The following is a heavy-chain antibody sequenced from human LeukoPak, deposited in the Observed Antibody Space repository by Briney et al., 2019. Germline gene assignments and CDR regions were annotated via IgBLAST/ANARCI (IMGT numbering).Heavy chain of an antibody. Sequence: SETLSLTCIVSGGSISSYYWSWIRQPPGKGLEWIGYIYYSGSTNYNPSLKSRVTISVDTSKNQFSLKLSSVTAADTAVYYCARAAYCSGGSCYSFNGNYFDYWGQGTLVTVSS. CDR1: GGSISSYY. J-gene: IGHJ4*02. D-gene: IGHD2-15*01. CDR2: IYYSGST. CDR3: ARAAYCSGGSCYSFNGNYFDY. V-gene: IGHV4-59*01.